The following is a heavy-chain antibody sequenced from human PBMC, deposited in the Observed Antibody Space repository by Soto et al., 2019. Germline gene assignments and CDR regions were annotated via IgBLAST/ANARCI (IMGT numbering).Heavy chain of an antibody. CDR3: VSDRGYGHASVPYS. V-gene: IGHV3-30*03. CDR1: GFTFTSYG. CDR2: ISYDGGLQ. J-gene: IGHJ4*02. D-gene: IGHD5-18*01. Sequence: QAHLVESGGGVVQPGRSLRLSCAASGFTFTSYGMHWVRQAPGTRLEWVAVISYDGGLQHYADSVKGRFTISRDNSKNMVLLQINSLRAEDTAVYYCVSDRGYGHASVPYSWGQGTLVSFSS.